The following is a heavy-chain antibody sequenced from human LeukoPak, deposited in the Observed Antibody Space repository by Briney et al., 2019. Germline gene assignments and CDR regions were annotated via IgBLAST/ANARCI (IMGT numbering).Heavy chain of an antibody. D-gene: IGHD5-12*01. CDR1: GFSFSSYA. Sequence: GGSLRLSCAASGFSFSSYAMSWVRQAPGKGLEWVSAISGSGGSTYYADSVKGRFTISRDNSKNTLYLQMNSLRAEDTAVYYRAKTRGYSGYDDEFDYWGQGTLVTVSS. V-gene: IGHV3-23*01. CDR3: AKTRGYSGYDDEFDY. CDR2: ISGSGGST. J-gene: IGHJ4*02.